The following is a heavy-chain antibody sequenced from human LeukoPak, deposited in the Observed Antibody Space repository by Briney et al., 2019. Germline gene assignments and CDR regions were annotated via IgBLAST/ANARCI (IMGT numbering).Heavy chain of an antibody. CDR1: GFTVSSNY. D-gene: IGHD1-26*01. J-gene: IGHJ4*02. CDR3: RVGATGSGSDY. Sequence: PGGSLRLSCAASGFTVSSNYMSWVRQAPGKGLEWVSVIYSGGSTYYADSVKGRFTISRDNSKNTLYLQMNSLRAEDTAVYYCRVGATGSGSDYWGQGTLVTVSS. V-gene: IGHV3-53*01. CDR2: IYSGGST.